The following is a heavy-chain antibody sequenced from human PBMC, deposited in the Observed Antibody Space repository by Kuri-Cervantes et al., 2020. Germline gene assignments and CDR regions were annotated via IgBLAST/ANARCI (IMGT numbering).Heavy chain of an antibody. V-gene: IGHV6-1*01. D-gene: IGHD4-23*01. Sequence: SETLSLTCAISGDSVSSRSVAWNWIRQSPSRGLEWLGRTYYRSKWKNDYAVSVKSRITINPDTPKNQFSLQLNSVTPEDTAVYYCARDGGNSGDFDYWGQGTLVTVSS. CDR1: GDSVSSRSVA. CDR3: ARDGGNSGDFDY. CDR2: TYYRSKWKN. J-gene: IGHJ4*02.